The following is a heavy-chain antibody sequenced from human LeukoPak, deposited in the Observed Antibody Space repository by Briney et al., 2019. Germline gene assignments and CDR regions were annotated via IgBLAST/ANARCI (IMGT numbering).Heavy chain of an antibody. CDR3: AKASGSYYHHGFDI. V-gene: IGHV3-9*03. Sequence: PGRSLRLSCAASGFTFDDYAMHWVRQAPGKGLEWVSGISWNSGSIGYADSVKGRFTISRDNAKNSLYLQMNSLRGEDMALYYCAKASGSYYHHGFDIWGQGTMVTVSS. CDR1: GFTFDDYA. J-gene: IGHJ3*02. D-gene: IGHD1-26*01. CDR2: ISWNSGSI.